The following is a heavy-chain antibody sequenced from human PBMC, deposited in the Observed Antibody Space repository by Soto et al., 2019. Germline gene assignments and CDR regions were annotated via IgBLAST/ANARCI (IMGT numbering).Heavy chain of an antibody. Sequence: GASVKVSCKASGFTFTSSAVQWVRQARGQRLEWIGWIVVGSGNTSYAQKFQERVTITRDMSTSTAYMELSSLRSEDTAVYYCAAGLYSSSSPYYYGMDVWGQGTTVTVSS. CDR2: IVVGSGNT. D-gene: IGHD6-6*01. J-gene: IGHJ6*02. V-gene: IGHV1-58*01. CDR3: AAGLYSSSSPYYYGMDV. CDR1: GFTFTSSA.